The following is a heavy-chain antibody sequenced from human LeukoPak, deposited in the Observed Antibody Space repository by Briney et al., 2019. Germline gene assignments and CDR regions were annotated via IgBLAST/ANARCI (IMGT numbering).Heavy chain of an antibody. D-gene: IGHD3-10*01. J-gene: IGHJ5*02. Sequence: SETLSLTCTVSGGSVSSDSYYWSWIRQSPGKGLEWIAYIYYSGTTNYNPSLKSRVTISIDTSKNQFSLKLSSVTAADTAVYYCARGSLMVRGVIWWFDPWGQGTLVTVSS. CDR1: GGSVSSDSYY. V-gene: IGHV4-61*01. CDR2: IYYSGTT. CDR3: ARGSLMVRGVIWWFDP.